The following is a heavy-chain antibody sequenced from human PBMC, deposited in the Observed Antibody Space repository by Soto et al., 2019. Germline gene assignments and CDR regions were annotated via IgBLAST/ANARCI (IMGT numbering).Heavy chain of an antibody. V-gene: IGHV4-39*01. CDR3: ARHRHGSGSYYFILGNYMDV. CDR1: GGSISSSSYY. D-gene: IGHD3-10*01. J-gene: IGHJ6*03. Sequence: QLQLQESGPGLVKPSETLSLTCTVSGGSISSSSYYWGWIRQPPGKGLEWIGSIYYSGSTYYNPSLKSRVTISVDTSKNPFSLKLRSVTAADTAVYYCARHRHGSGSYYFILGNYMDVWGKGTTVTVSS. CDR2: IYYSGST.